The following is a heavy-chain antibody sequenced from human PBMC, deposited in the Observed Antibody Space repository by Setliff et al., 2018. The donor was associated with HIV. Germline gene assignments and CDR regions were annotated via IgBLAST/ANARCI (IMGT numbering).Heavy chain of an antibody. V-gene: IGHV1-46*01. CDR1: GYSFTRYY. D-gene: IGHD5-12*01. J-gene: IGHJ2*01. CDR3: ARDLNDRWLQQYWFFDL. CDR2: THPSGGSP. Sequence: GASVKVSCKASGYSFTRYYMHWVRQAPGQGLEWMGITHPSGGSPNYAQKFQGRVTMTRDMSTSTVYMELSSLRSEDAAVYYCARDLNDRWLQQYWFFDLWGRGTQVTVSS.